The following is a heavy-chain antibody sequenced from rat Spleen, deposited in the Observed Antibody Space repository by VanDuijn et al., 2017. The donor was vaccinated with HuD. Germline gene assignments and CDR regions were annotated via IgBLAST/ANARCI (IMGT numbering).Heavy chain of an antibody. V-gene: IGHV5-22*01. Sequence: EVQLVESGGGLVQPGRSLKLSCAASGFTFSDYYMAWVRQAPKKGLEWVASISYEGSSTYYGDSVKGRFTISRDNAKSTLYLQMNSLRSEDTATYYCARQGHYYSSYIHYFDYWGQGVMVTVSS. CDR1: GFTFSDYY. CDR3: ARQGHYYSSYIHYFDY. J-gene: IGHJ2*01. CDR2: ISYEGSST. D-gene: IGHD1-2*01.